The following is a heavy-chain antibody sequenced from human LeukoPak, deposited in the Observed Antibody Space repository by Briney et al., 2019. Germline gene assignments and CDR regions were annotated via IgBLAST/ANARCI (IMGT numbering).Heavy chain of an antibody. V-gene: IGHV1-18*01. J-gene: IGHJ5*02. Sequence: GASVKVSCKASGYTFTSYGISWVRQAPGQGLEWMGWISAYNGNTNYAQKLQGRVTMTTDTSTSTAYMELRSLRSDDTAVYYCARLGEQWPVEARGDWFDPWGQGTLVTVSS. CDR1: GYTFTSYG. CDR2: ISAYNGNT. D-gene: IGHD6-19*01. CDR3: ARLGEQWPVEARGDWFDP.